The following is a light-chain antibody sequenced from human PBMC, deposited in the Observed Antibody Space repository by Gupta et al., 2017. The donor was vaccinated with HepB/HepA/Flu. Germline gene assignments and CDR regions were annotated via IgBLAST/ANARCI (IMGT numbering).Light chain of an antibody. V-gene: IGKV3-15*01. CDR2: AAS. CDR3: QQDNNWPRT. Sequence: EIVMTQSPATLSVSPGERVTLSCRASQRLDSNLAWYQQQPGQAPRLLIYAASTRATGIPARSSGSGSGTEFTLTISSLESEDFAVYYCQQDNNWPRTFGQGTKVEIK. CDR1: QRLDSN. J-gene: IGKJ1*01.